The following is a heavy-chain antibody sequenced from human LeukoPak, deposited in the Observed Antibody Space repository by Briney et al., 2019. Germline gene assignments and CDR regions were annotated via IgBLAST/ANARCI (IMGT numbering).Heavy chain of an antibody. D-gene: IGHD1-14*01. CDR3: ARVGPWVNPDYYYYYMDV. J-gene: IGHJ6*03. V-gene: IGHV3-30*04. CDR2: ISYDGSDK. Sequence: PGGSLRLSCAASGFTFSSYAMYWVRQAPGKGLEWVAVISYDGSDKFYADSVKGRFTISRDNAKNSLYLQMNSLRAEDTAVYYCARVGPWVNPDYYYYYMDVWGKGTTVTVSS. CDR1: GFTFSSYA.